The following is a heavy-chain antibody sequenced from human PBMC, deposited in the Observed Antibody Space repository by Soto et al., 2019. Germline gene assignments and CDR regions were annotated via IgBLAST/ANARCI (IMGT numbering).Heavy chain of an antibody. J-gene: IGHJ6*02. V-gene: IGHV3-23*01. CDR2: ISSGSDTI. CDR3: ARILYSSQRDGVDV. CDR1: GFTFGSYP. D-gene: IGHD2-8*01. Sequence: EVLLLESGGGLVQPGGSLRLSCAASGFTFGSYPMTWVRQAPGKGLEWVSSISSGSDTIFYTDSVKGRFTISRDNSRTTLYLQMNSLRAEDMAIYYCARILYSSQRDGVDVWGRGTTVTVSS.